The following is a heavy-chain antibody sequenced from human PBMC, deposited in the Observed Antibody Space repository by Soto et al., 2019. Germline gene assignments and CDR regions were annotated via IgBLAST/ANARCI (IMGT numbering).Heavy chain of an antibody. CDR3: ARVIVKMVREQYNWFDP. J-gene: IGHJ5*02. D-gene: IGHD3-10*01. CDR1: GGTFSSYA. V-gene: IGHV1-69*01. Sequence: QVQLVQSGAEVKKPGSSVKVSCKASGGTFSSYAISWVRQAPGQGLEWMGGIIPIFGTANYAQQFQGRVMISEDESTSTGYMERSSLRSEDTAVYYCARVIVKMVREQYNWFDPWGQGTLVTVAS. CDR2: IIPIFGTA.